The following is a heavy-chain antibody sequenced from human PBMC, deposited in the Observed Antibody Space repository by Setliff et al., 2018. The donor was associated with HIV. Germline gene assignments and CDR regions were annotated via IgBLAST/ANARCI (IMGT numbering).Heavy chain of an antibody. CDR1: GYTFTDYY. J-gene: IGHJ5*02. CDR3: ATRPPDYYGSGNSYP. CDR2: VDPEDGET. Sequence: ASVKVSCKASGYTFTDYYMHWVQQAPGKGLEWMGLVDPEDGETIYAEKFQGRVSITADTSTDTAYMDLSSLRFEDTAVYYCATRPPDYYGSGNSYPWGQGTLVTVS. V-gene: IGHV1-69-2*01. D-gene: IGHD3-10*01.